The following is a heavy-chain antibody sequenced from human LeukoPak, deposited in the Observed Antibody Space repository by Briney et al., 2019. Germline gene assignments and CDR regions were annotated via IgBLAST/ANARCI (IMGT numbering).Heavy chain of an antibody. J-gene: IGHJ3*02. D-gene: IGHD2-2*01. CDR1: GYTFTSYG. CDR3: ARVGGAYCSSTSCSPDAFDI. Sequence: GASVKVSCKASGYTFTSYGISWVRQAPGQGLEWMGWISAYNGNTNYAQKLQGRVTMTTDTSTSTAYMELRSLRSEDTAVYYCARVGGAYCSSTSCSPDAFDIWGQGIMVTVSS. V-gene: IGHV1-18*01. CDR2: ISAYNGNT.